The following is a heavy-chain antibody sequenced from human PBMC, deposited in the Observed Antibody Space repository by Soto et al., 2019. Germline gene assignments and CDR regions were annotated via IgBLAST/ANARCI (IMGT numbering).Heavy chain of an antibody. CDR2: ISSSGSSI. CDR3: ARISGWRIGGFGGAFDI. CDR1: AFTFSSYE. D-gene: IGHD3-16*01. Sequence: PGGSLRLSCAASAFTFSSYEMNWVRQAPGKGLGWISYISSSGSSIHYADSVKGRFTISRDNAKNSLYLQMNSLRAEDTAVYYCARISGWRIGGFGGAFDIWGQGTMVTVSS. J-gene: IGHJ3*02. V-gene: IGHV3-48*03.